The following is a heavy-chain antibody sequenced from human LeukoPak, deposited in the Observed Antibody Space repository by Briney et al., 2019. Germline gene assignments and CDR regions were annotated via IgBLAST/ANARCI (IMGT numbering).Heavy chain of an antibody. CDR1: GYTFNDYH. J-gene: IGHJ3*02. D-gene: IGHD2-8*02. CDR3: AREYWHDAFDI. V-gene: IGHV1-2*02. Sequence: ASVNVSCKASGYTFNDYHMHWVRQAPGQGLEWMGWINPNSGGTHYAQKFQGRVTMTRDTSISTAYMELNRLRSDDSAVYYCAREYWHDAFDIWGQGTMVTVSS. CDR2: INPNSGGT.